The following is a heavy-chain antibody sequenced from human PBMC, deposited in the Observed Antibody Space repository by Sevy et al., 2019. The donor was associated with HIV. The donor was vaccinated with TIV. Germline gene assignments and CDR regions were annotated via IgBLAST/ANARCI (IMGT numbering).Heavy chain of an antibody. CDR3: APSFLNRGLNWFDP. D-gene: IGHD3-10*01. V-gene: IGHV2-5*01. CDR1: GFSLSTSGVG. CDR2: IYWNDDK. J-gene: IGHJ5*02. Sequence: SGPTLVKPTQTLTLTCTFSGFSLSTSGVGVGWIRQSPGKALDWLALIYWNDDKRYSPSLKSRLNIIKDTSKNQVVLTVTNVDPVDTATYYCAPSFLNRGLNWFDPWGQGTLVTVSS.